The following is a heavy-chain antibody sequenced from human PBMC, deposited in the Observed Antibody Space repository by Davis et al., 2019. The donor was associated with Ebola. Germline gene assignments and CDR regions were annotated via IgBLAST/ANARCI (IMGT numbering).Heavy chain of an antibody. D-gene: IGHD2-2*02. V-gene: IGHV3-7*01. J-gene: IGHJ3*02. CDR1: GFTFSTPW. CDR3: ARMYCSSTTCYTDAFDI. CDR2: INPDGSAK. Sequence: PGGSLRLSCALSGFTFSTPWMNWVRQAPGKGLEWVANINPDGSAKRYVDSVKGRFTISRDNAKNALYLQMNSLGGEDTAVYYCARMYCSSTTCYTDAFDIWGQGTMVTVSS.